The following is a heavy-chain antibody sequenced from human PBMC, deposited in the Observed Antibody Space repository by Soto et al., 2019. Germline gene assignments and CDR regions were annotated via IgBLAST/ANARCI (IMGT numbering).Heavy chain of an antibody. CDR1: VGSISGYY. Sequence: LSLTCTVSVGSISGYYWSWIRQPPGKGLEWIGYIFYRGNTLYNPSLQSRVAISVDTSNNQFSLRLSSVTAADTAVYYCTRHAIRPKLQYGMDVWYQGAAVT. CDR3: TRHAIRPKLQYGMDV. D-gene: IGHD1-1*01. J-gene: IGHJ6*02. V-gene: IGHV4-59*01. CDR2: IFYRGNT.